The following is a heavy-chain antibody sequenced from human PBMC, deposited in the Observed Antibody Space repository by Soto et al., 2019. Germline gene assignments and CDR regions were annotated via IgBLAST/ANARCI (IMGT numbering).Heavy chain of an antibody. J-gene: IGHJ6*02. CDR1: GYTFTSYY. CDR2: INPSGGST. D-gene: IGHD3-10*01. CDR3: ARVITMVRADYYYGMDV. Sequence: ASVKVSCKASGYTFTSYYMHWVRQAPGQGLEWMGIINPSGGSTSYAQKFQGRVTMTRDTSTSTVYMELSSLRSEDTAVYYCARVITMVRADYYYGMDVWGQGTTVTVSS. V-gene: IGHV1-46*01.